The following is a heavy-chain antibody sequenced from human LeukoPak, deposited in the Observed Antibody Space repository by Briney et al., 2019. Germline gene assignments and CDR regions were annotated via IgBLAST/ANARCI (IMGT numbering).Heavy chain of an antibody. CDR3: GVRTFYYRSIDL. D-gene: IGHD1-1*01. V-gene: IGHV4-39*01. J-gene: IGHJ6*03. CDR2: IYYSGST. CDR1: GGSISGSSYY. Sequence: PSETLPLTCTVSGGSISGSSYYWGWIRHPPGKGLEWVGSIYYSGSTYYNPSLKSRVTISVDASKNQFSLKLPSVAAAYTAVYYCGVRTFYYRSIDLWGKGTPVTVSS.